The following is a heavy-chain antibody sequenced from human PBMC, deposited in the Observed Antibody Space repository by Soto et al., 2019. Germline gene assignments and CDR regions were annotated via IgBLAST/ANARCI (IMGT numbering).Heavy chain of an antibody. J-gene: IGHJ4*02. Sequence: QVQLQQWGAGLLKPSETLSLTCAVYGGSFSGYYWSWIRQPPGKGLEWIGEINHSGSTNYNPSLKSRVTISVDTSKNQFSLKLSFVTAADTAVYYCAGSSFSSHYFDYWGQGTLVTVSS. D-gene: IGHD6-6*01. CDR1: GGSFSGYY. CDR2: INHSGST. CDR3: AGSSFSSHYFDY. V-gene: IGHV4-34*01.